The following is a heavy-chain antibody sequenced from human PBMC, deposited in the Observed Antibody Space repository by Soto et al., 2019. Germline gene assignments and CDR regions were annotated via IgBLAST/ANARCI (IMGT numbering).Heavy chain of an antibody. J-gene: IGHJ4*02. CDR3: TRSYGYTFGGSLDN. Sequence: QVQLVQSGPKVKKPGSSVKVSCKASGDTFNSYVITWVRQAPGQGLEWLGGIITAFGTTSYAQNFQDRLTITADEAATTDHMELSSLTSDDTAMYYCTRSYGYTFGGSLDNWGQGTLVTVSS. CDR2: IITAFGTT. CDR1: GDTFNSYV. D-gene: IGHD5-18*01. V-gene: IGHV1-69*01.